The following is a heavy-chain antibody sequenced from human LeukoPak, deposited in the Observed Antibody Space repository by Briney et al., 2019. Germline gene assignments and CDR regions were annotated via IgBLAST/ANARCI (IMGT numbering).Heavy chain of an antibody. CDR2: ISGSGGST. CDR1: GFSSSSDT. D-gene: IGHD5-18*01. CDR3: AKGDTAMVTGFDY. V-gene: IGHV3-23*01. Sequence: GGFQGLSCAAAGFSSSSDTMSWGRPAPGERQGRVSAISGSGGSTYYADSVKGRFTISRDNSKNTLYLQMNSLRAEDTAVYYCAKGDTAMVTGFDYWGQGTLVTVSS. J-gene: IGHJ4*02.